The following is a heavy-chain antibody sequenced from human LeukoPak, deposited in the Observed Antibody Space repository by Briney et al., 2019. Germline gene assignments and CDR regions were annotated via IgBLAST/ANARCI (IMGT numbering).Heavy chain of an antibody. V-gene: IGHV4-39*07. J-gene: IGHJ6*02. CDR2: IYYSGST. Sequence: PSETLSLTCTVSGGSISSSSYYWGWIRQPPGKGLEWIGSIYYSGSTYYNPSLKSRVTISVDTSKNQFSLKLSSVTAADTAVYYCARDSSSSHYYYGMDVWGQGTTVTVSS. CDR1: GGSISSSSYY. D-gene: IGHD6-13*01. CDR3: ARDSSSSHYYYGMDV.